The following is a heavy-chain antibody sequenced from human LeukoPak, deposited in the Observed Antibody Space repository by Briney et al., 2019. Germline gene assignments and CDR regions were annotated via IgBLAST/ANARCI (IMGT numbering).Heavy chain of an antibody. CDR2: IYYSGST. Sequence: SETLSLTCTVSGGSISSGDYYWSWIRQPPGKGLEWIGYIYYSGSTYYNPSLKSRVTISVDTSKSQFSLKLSSVTAADTAVYYCAREAHIGIAAAGVDYWGQGTLVTVSS. J-gene: IGHJ4*02. D-gene: IGHD6-13*01. V-gene: IGHV4-30-4*01. CDR3: AREAHIGIAAAGVDY. CDR1: GGSISSGDYY.